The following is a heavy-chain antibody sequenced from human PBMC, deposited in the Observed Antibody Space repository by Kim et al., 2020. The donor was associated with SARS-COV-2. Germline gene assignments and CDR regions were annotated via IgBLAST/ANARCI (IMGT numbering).Heavy chain of an antibody. CDR3: ATVVFGQQLVWWFDP. CDR2: FDPEDGET. CDR1: GYTLTELS. Sequence: ASVKVSCKVSGYTLTELSMHWVRQAPGKGLEWMGGFDPEDGETIYAQKFQGRVTMTEDTSTDTAYMELSSLRSEDTAVYYCATVVFGQQLVWWFDPWGQGTLVTVSS. V-gene: IGHV1-24*01. J-gene: IGHJ5*02. D-gene: IGHD6-13*01.